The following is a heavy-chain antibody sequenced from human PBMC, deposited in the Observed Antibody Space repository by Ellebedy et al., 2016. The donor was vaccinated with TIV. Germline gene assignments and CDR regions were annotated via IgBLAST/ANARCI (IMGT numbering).Heavy chain of an antibody. Sequence: PGGSLRLSCAASGFIFSNYPMNWVLQAPGKGREWVSGISGSGGASNFADSVKGRFAISRDNSENTVYRQMNSLRVNDTGVYYCARGESRGWYRPHWLDPWGQGILVTVSS. D-gene: IGHD6-19*01. CDR3: ARGESRGWYRPHWLDP. CDR1: GFIFSNYP. J-gene: IGHJ5*02. CDR2: ISGSGGAS. V-gene: IGHV3-23*01.